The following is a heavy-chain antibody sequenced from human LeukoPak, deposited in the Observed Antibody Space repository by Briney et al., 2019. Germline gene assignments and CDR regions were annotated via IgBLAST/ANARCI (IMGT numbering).Heavy chain of an antibody. Sequence: GGSLRLSCAASGFTFSSYAMSWVRQAPGKGLEWVSAISGSGGSTYYADSVKGRFTISRDNSKNTLYLQMNSLRAEDTAVYYCHSGSSPRQYRFDYWGQGTLVTVSS. V-gene: IGHV3-23*01. D-gene: IGHD1-26*01. J-gene: IGHJ4*02. CDR1: GFTFSSYA. CDR3: HSGSSPRQYRFDY. CDR2: ISGSGGST.